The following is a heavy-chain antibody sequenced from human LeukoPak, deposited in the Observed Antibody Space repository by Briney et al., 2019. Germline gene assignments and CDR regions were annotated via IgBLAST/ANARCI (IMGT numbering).Heavy chain of an antibody. V-gene: IGHV3-30-3*01. J-gene: IGHJ4*02. D-gene: IGHD3-22*01. Sequence: GGSLRLSCAASGFTFSSYAMHWVRQAPGKGLEWVAVISYDGSNKYYADSVKGRFTISRDNSKNTLYLQMNSLRAEDTAVYYCARDLPYPRSYYDTDLDYWGQGTLVTVSS. CDR1: GFTFSSYA. CDR3: ARDLPYPRSYYDTDLDY. CDR2: ISYDGSNK.